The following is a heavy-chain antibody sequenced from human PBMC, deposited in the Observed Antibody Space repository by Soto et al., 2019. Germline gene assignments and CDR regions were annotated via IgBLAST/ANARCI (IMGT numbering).Heavy chain of an antibody. CDR2: INSGASTT. J-gene: IGHJ4*02. D-gene: IGHD3-10*01. CDR1: GFTSGTPW. Sequence: EVQLVESGGGLVQPGGSLSLSLQASGFTSGTPWIPWVGQAPGKGLVWVSRINSGASTTNYADSVKGRFTISRDNAKNTLYLQMDSLTAEDTAVNYCARGPTGWFGYDYWGQGTLVTVSS. V-gene: IGHV3-74*01. CDR3: ARGPTGWFGYDY.